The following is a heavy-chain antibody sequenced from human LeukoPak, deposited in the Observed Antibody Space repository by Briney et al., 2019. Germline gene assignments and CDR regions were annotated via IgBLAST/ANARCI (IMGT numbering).Heavy chain of an antibody. CDR2: INHSGST. CDR3: ASKTHYYGPMDY. Sequence: SETLSLTCAVYGGSLSGYYWSWIRQPPGKGLEWIGEINHSGSTNYNPSLKSRVTISVDTSRNQFSLKLSSVTAADTAVYYCASKTHYYGPMDYWGQGTLVTVSS. V-gene: IGHV4-34*01. D-gene: IGHD3-10*01. CDR1: GGSLSGYY. J-gene: IGHJ4*02.